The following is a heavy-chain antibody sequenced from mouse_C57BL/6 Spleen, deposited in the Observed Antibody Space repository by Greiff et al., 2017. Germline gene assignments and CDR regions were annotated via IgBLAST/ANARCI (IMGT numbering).Heavy chain of an antibody. CDR3: ARVFNYFDRSYAAMDY. V-gene: IGHV1-7*01. J-gene: IGHJ4*01. CDR1: GYTFTSYW. CDR2: INPSSGCT. D-gene: IGHD1-1*01. Sequence: QVQLQQSGAELAKPGASVKLSCKASGYTFTSYWMHWVKQRPGQGLEWIGNINPSSGCTKYNQKFKDKATLTADKSSSTAYMQLSSLTYEDSAVHCWARVFNYFDRSYAAMDYWGQGPSVTVSS.